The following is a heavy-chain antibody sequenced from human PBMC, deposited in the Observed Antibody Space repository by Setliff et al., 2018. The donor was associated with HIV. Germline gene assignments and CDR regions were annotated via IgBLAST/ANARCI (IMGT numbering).Heavy chain of an antibody. CDR2: VNADGNSK. CDR3: HSGYDSEEQSYFDY. V-gene: IGHV3-74*01. D-gene: IGHD5-12*01. CDR1: GFTFDRFW. Sequence: GGSLRLSCAASGFTFDRFWMHWVRQAPGKGLEWVSRVNADGNSKTYADSVKDRFTISRDNGKNTLFLQMNSLKVEDTGVYYCHSGYDSEEQSYFDYWGQGTLVTVSS. J-gene: IGHJ4*02.